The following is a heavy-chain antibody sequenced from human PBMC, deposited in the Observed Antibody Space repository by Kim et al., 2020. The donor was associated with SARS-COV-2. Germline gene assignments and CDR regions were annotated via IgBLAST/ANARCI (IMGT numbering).Heavy chain of an antibody. CDR3: AKSAYYYDSSGYWGYAFDI. D-gene: IGHD3-22*01. Sequence: GGSLRLSCAASGFTFSSYGMHWVRQAPGKGLEWVAVISYDGSNKYYADSVKGRFTISRDNSKNTLYLQMNSLRAEDTAVYYCAKSAYYYDSSGYWGYAFDIWGQGTMVTVSS. V-gene: IGHV3-30*18. CDR1: GFTFSSYG. CDR2: ISYDGSNK. J-gene: IGHJ3*02.